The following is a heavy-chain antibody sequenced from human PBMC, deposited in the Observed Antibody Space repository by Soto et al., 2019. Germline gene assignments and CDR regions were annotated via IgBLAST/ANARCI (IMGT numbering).Heavy chain of an antibody. Sequence: GGSLRLSCAASGFTFSRYSMNWVRQAPGKGLEWVSSISSTTNYIYYADSMRGRFTVSRDNAKNSVYLDMNSLSAEDTAVYYCARESEDLTSNFDYWGQGTLVTVSS. V-gene: IGHV3-21*01. CDR2: ISSTTNYI. CDR1: GFTFSRYS. J-gene: IGHJ4*02. CDR3: ARESEDLTSNFDY.